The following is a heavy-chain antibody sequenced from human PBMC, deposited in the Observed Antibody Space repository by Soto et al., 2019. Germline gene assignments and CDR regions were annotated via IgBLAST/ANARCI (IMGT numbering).Heavy chain of an antibody. D-gene: IGHD6-19*01. CDR2: ISSDGSST. CDR3: ASLYSSAWARDH. J-gene: IGHJ4*02. V-gene: IGHV3-74*01. CDR1: GFTFSSCW. Sequence: PGGSLRLSCEASGFTFSSCWMHWVRQAPGKGLVWVSRISSDGSSTNYADSVKGRFTISRDNAKNMLYLQMKNLRAEDTAVYYCASLYSSAWARDHWGQGTLVTVSS.